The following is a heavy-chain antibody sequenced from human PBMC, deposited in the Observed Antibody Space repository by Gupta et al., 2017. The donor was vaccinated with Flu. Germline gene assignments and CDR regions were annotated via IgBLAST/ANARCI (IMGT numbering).Heavy chain of an antibody. V-gene: IGHV3-30*04. CDR3: ARDEGFTIMFPMDV. J-gene: IGHJ6*03. D-gene: IGHD3-9*01. Sequence: QVHLVESGGGVVQPRMFLRLSCAASGFTFSNYAMPWVRQAPGKGLEWVAVISYDGRNKYYADSVKGRFSISRDNSQNTLFLQMNSLRSEDTAVYYCARDEGFTIMFPMDVWGKGTTVTVSS. CDR1: GFTFSNYA. CDR2: ISYDGRNK.